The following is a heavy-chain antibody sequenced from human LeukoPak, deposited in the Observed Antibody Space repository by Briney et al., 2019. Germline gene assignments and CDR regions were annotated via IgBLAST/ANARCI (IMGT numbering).Heavy chain of an antibody. CDR2: IWYDGSNK. J-gene: IGHJ4*02. D-gene: IGHD6-19*01. Sequence: GGSLRLSCAASGFTFSSYGMHWVRQAPGKGLEWVAVIWYDGSNKYYADSVKGRFTISRHNSKNTLYLQMNSLRAEDTAVYYCAKSAYSSGWYVDYWGQGTLVTVSS. V-gene: IGHV3-33*06. CDR1: GFTFSSYG. CDR3: AKSAYSSGWYVDY.